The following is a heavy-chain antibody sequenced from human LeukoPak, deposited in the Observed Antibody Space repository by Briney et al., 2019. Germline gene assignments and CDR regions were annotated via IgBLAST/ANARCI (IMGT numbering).Heavy chain of an antibody. V-gene: IGHV4-34*01. CDR1: GGSFSGYY. CDR3: GGVGAAAVRNYYYMDV. D-gene: IGHD6-13*01. Sequence: PSQTLSLTCAVYGGSFSGYYWGWIRQPPGRGLEWIGEINHSGSPNFNPSLTSRVTISVDTSKNQISRRLSSVALADTAVFYLGGVGAAAVRNYYYMDVWSKGTTVTVSS. CDR2: INHSGSP. J-gene: IGHJ6*03.